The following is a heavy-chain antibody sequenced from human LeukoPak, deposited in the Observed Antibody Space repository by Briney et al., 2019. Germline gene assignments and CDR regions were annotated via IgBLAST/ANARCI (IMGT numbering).Heavy chain of an antibody. D-gene: IGHD5-24*01. CDR1: GFTFSSYT. CDR3: AKDLTRRRDGYNFDP. V-gene: IGHV3-21*04. J-gene: IGHJ5*02. Sequence: PGGSLRLSCAASGFTFSSYTMNWVRQAPGKGLEWISSISSSSSYIYYADSVKGRFTISRDNSKNTLYLQMNSLRAEDTAVYYCAKDLTRRRDGYNFDPWGQGTLVTVSS. CDR2: ISSSSSYI.